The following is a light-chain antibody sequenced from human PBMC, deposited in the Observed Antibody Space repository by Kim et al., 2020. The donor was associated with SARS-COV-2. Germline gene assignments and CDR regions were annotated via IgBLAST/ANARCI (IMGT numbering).Light chain of an antibody. V-gene: IGLV6-57*02. CDR3: QSYDSSNPWV. Sequence: KTVTIYCTGSSGSNASNYVQWYQQRPGSAPATVIYEDNQRPSGVPDRFSGSIDSSANSASLTISGLKTEDEADYYCQSYDSSNPWVFGGGTQLTVL. CDR1: SGSNASNY. J-gene: IGLJ3*02. CDR2: EDN.